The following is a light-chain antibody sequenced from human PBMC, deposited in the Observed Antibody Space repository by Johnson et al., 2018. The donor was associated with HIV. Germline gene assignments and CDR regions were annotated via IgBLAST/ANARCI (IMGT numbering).Light chain of an antibody. V-gene: IGLV1-51*01. J-gene: IGLJ1*01. CDR2: DNN. CDR3: GTWDSSLSAFYV. CDR1: SSNIGNNY. Sequence: QSVLTQPPSVSAAPGQKVTISCSGRSSNIGNNYVSWYQQLQGTAPKLLIYDNNKRPSGIPDRYSGSKYGTSATQGITGLQPVDEADYYCGTWDSSLSAFYVFGTGTKVTVL.